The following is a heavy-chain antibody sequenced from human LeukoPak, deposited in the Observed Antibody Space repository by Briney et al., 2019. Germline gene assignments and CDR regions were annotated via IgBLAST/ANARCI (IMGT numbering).Heavy chain of an antibody. CDR3: ARELASSTLKAGAFDI. J-gene: IGHJ3*02. Sequence: PSETLSLTCTVSGGSISNWYWSWFRQPAGKGLEWIGRIYSSGSTIYNPSLKSRVTMSVDTSTNQISLRLTSVTAADTAMYYCARELASSTLKAGAFDIWGQGTMVTVSS. D-gene: IGHD2-2*01. CDR1: GGSISNWY. CDR2: IYSSGST. V-gene: IGHV4-4*07.